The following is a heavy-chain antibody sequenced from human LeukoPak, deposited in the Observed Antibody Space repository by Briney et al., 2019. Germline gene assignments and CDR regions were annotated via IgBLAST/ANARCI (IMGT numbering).Heavy chain of an antibody. D-gene: IGHD3-10*01. V-gene: IGHV3-21*01. Sequence: GGSLRLSCAASGFTFSSYSMNWVRQAPGKGLEWVSSISSSSSYIYYADSVKGRFTISRDNAKNSLYLQMNSLRAEDTAVYYCARVSNPSPESLLWFGSRAFDIWGQGTMVTVSS. CDR3: ARVSNPSPESLLWFGSRAFDI. J-gene: IGHJ3*02. CDR2: ISSSSSYI. CDR1: GFTFSSYS.